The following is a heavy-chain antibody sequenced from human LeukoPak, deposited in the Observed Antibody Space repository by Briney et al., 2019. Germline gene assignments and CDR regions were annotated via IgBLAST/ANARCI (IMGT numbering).Heavy chain of an antibody. CDR1: GFTVSSIY. J-gene: IGHJ5*02. D-gene: IGHD6-19*01. Sequence: PGGSLRLSCAVSGFTVSSIYMSWVRKAPGKGLEWVSFIYSDGNTYYGDSVKGRFTLSRDSSRNTLYLQMNSLTVDDTAVYYCAGDTHSSSWYDHWGQGTLVTVSS. CDR2: IYSDGNT. CDR3: AGDTHSSSWYDH. V-gene: IGHV3-53*01.